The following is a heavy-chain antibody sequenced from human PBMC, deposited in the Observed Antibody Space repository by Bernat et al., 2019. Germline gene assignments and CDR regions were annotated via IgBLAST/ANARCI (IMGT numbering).Heavy chain of an antibody. CDR2: IYSGGST. J-gene: IGHJ4*02. V-gene: IGHV3-53*02. Sequence: EVQLVETGGGLIQPGGSLRLSCAASGFTVSSNYMSWVRQAPGKGLEWVSVIYSGGSTYYADSVKGRFTISRDNSKNTLYLQMNSLRAEDTAVYYCARAAVAAYYDFWSGYYSCDYWGQGTLVTVSS. CDR1: GFTVSSNY. CDR3: ARAAVAAYYDFWSGYYSCDY. D-gene: IGHD3-3*01.